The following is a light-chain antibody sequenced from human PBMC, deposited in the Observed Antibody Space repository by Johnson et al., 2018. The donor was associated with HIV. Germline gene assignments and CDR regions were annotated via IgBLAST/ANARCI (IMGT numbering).Light chain of an antibody. V-gene: IGLV1-51*01. CDR2: DNN. J-gene: IGLJ1*01. CDR1: SSNIGNNY. CDR3: GTWDSSLSASYV. Sequence: QSVLTQPPSVSAAPGQKVTISCSGSSSNIGNNYVSWYRQLPGTAPKVLIYDNNKRPSGIPDRFSGSKSGTSATLGITGLQTGDEADYYCGTWDSSLSASYVFGTGTKVTVL.